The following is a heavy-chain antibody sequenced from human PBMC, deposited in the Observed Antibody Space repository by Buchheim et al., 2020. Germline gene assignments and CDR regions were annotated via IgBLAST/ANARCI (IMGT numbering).Heavy chain of an antibody. J-gene: IGHJ4*02. Sequence: EVQLLESGGGLVQPGGSLRLSCAASEFSFSSHAMSWVRQAPGKGLEWVSGISISGGNTYYADSVKGRFTISRDNSKSPVYLQMNSLRVEDTAVYYCANEEVPNDYWGQGT. V-gene: IGHV3-23*01. CDR2: ISISGGNT. CDR3: ANEEVPNDY. CDR1: EFSFSSHA.